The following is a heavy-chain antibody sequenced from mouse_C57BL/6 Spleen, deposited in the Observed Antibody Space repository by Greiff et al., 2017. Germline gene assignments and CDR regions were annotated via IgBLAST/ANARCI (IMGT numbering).Heavy chain of an antibody. J-gene: IGHJ3*01. CDR2: ISSGGSYT. CDR3: ARQRGY. Sequence: EVQLVESGGDLVKPGGSLKLSCAASGFTFSSYGMSWVRQTPDKRLEWVATISSGGSYTYYPDSVKGRFTISRDNAKNTLYLQMSRLKSEDAAMYCCARQRGYWGQGTLVTVSA. CDR1: GFTFSSYG. V-gene: IGHV5-6*01.